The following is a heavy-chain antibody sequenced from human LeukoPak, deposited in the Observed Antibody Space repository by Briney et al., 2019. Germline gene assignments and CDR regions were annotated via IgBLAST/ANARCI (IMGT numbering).Heavy chain of an antibody. J-gene: IGHJ4*02. D-gene: IGHD6-6*01. Sequence: ASVKVSCKASGYTFTAYYIHWVRQAPGQGLEWMGWINPHSGGTNYAQKLQGRVTMTTDTSTSTAYMELRSLRSDDTAVYYCARSLGSSSPFYYFDYWGQGTLVTVSS. CDR1: GYTFTAYY. CDR2: INPHSGGT. V-gene: IGHV1-18*04. CDR3: ARSLGSSSPFYYFDY.